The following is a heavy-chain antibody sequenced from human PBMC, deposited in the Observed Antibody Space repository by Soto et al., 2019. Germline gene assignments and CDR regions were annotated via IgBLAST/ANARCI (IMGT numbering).Heavy chain of an antibody. CDR3: ARDIRGRDSV. J-gene: IGHJ3*01. CDR1: GYTFTSYY. Sequence: EAAVNVSCKSSGYTFTSYYINGVRPSTVEEREWMGWMNPISGKTGYAKKFQERVTMTRNTSISTAYMELSSLRSEDTAVYYCARDIRGRDSVWGQGTMVTVSS. CDR2: MNPISGKT. V-gene: IGHV1-8*01. D-gene: IGHD3-10*01.